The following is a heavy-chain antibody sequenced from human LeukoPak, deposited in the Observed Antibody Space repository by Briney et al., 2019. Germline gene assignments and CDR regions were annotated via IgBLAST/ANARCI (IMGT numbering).Heavy chain of an antibody. CDR3: ARGTGNYGDWDY. J-gene: IGHJ4*02. V-gene: IGHV3-23*01. D-gene: IGHD4-17*01. Sequence: QPGGSLRLSCAASGFTFSTSAMSWVRQAPGKGLEWVSAISGSGGSTNYADSVKGRFTISRDNAKNTLYLQMNSLRAEDTAVYYCARGTGNYGDWDYWGQGTLVTVSS. CDR2: ISGSGGST. CDR1: GFTFSTSA.